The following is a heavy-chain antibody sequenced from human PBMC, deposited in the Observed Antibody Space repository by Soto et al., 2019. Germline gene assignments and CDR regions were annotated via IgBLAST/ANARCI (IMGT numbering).Heavy chain of an antibody. V-gene: IGHV1-69*01. CDR3: ARGTYCGSNCFFAREY. CDR1: GDTSTTYV. Sequence: VQLVQSGAEVKKPGSSVKVSCKASGDTSTTYVTSWVRQAPGQGPEWLGGINPMSRTAKYSEKYNGRVTITAYEATRTAYLDLTSLRFEDTAVYFCARGTYCGSNCFFAREYWGQGTLVTVSS. J-gene: IGHJ4*02. CDR2: INPMSRTA. D-gene: IGHD2-21*01.